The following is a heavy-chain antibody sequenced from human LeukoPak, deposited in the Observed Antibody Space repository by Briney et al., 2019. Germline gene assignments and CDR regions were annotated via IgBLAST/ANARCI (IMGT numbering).Heavy chain of an antibody. J-gene: IGHJ4*02. D-gene: IGHD2/OR15-2a*01. Sequence: SETLSLTCAVYGGSFSGYYWSWIRQPPGKGLEWIGEINHSGSTYYNPSLKSRVTISVDRSKNQFSLKLSSVTAADTAVYYCARNRGAIDYWGQGTLVTVSS. V-gene: IGHV4-34*01. CDR1: GGSFSGYY. CDR3: ARNRGAIDY. CDR2: INHSGST.